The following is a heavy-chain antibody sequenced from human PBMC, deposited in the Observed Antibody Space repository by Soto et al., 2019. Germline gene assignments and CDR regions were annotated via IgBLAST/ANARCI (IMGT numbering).Heavy chain of an antibody. V-gene: IGHV4-34*01. CDR1: GWSFSGYY. CDR3: ARGREYSSSSYYGMDV. D-gene: IGHD6-6*01. Sequence: LSRPCAVYGWSFSGYYWSWIRQPPGKGLEWIGEINHSGSTNYNPSLKSRVTISVDTSKNQFSLKLSSVTAADTAVYYCARGREYSSSSYYGMDVWGQGTTVTVSS. CDR2: INHSGST. J-gene: IGHJ6*02.